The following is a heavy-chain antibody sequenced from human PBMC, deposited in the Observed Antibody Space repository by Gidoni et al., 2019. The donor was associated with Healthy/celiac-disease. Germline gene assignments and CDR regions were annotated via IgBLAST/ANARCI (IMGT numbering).Heavy chain of an antibody. Sequence: QVQLVESGGGLVTPGGSLRLSCAASGFPFRDYYMSWIRQAPGKGLEWVSYISSSGSTIYYADSVKGRFTISRDNAKNSLYLQMNSLRAEDTAVYYCARVGDCSGGSCYSRRYYYYYMDVWGKGTTVTVSS. CDR1: GFPFRDYY. V-gene: IGHV3-11*01. CDR2: ISSSGSTI. D-gene: IGHD2-15*01. CDR3: ARVGDCSGGSCYSRRYYYYYMDV. J-gene: IGHJ6*03.